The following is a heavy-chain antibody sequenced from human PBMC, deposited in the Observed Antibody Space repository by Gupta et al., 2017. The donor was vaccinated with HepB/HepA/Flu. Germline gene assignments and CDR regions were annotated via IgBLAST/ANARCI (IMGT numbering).Heavy chain of an antibody. CDR1: GFTFSNYG. V-gene: IGHV3-30*18. Sequence: QVQLVESGGGVVQPGRSLGLSCAASGFTFSNYGMQWVRQAPGKGLEWVAVIAHGGNIKYYADSVKGRFTISRDNSENTLFLQMNSLRPEDTAVYYCAKEGTEYTSDWYFLDWGQGTLVTVSS. D-gene: IGHD6-13*01. CDR3: AKEGTEYTSDWYFLD. CDR2: IAHGGNIK. J-gene: IGHJ4*02.